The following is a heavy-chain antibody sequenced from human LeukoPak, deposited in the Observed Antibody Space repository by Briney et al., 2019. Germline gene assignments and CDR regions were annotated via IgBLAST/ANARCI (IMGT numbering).Heavy chain of an antibody. D-gene: IGHD2-2*01. CDR2: IYYSGST. V-gene: IGHV4-39*07. J-gene: IGHJ5*02. CDR3: ARVSFVVVPAAMVGNWFDP. Sequence: SETLSLTCTVSGGSISSSNFYWGWIRQPPGKGLEWIGSIYYSGSTYYNPSLKSRVTISVDTSKNQFSLKLSSVTAADTAVYYCARVSFVVVPAAMVGNWFDPWGQGTLVTVSS. CDR1: GGSISSSNFY.